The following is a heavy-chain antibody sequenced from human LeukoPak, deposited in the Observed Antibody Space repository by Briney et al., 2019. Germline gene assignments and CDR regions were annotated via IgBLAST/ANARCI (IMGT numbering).Heavy chain of an antibody. CDR1: GYTFTGYY. V-gene: IGHV1-2*04. D-gene: IGHD5-24*01. Sequence: ASVKVSCKASGYTFTGYYMHWVRQAPGQGLEWMGWINPNSGGTNYAQKFQGWVTMTRDTSISTAYMELSRLRSDDTAVYYCARDQLNYYYYYGMDVWGQGTTVTVSS. CDR3: ARDQLNYYYYYGMDV. J-gene: IGHJ6*02. CDR2: INPNSGGT.